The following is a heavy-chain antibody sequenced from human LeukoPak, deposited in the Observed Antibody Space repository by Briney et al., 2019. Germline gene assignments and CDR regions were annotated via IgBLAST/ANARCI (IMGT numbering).Heavy chain of an antibody. D-gene: IGHD6-13*01. Sequence: PSETLSLTCTVSGGSISSYYWSWIRQPPGKGLEWIGYIYYSRSTNYNPSLKSRVTISVDTSKNQFSLKLSSVTAADTAVYYCARDERPPGIAAAGTGFDYWGQGTLVTVSS. CDR3: ARDERPPGIAAAGTGFDY. CDR2: IYYSRST. J-gene: IGHJ4*02. CDR1: GGSISSYY. V-gene: IGHV4-59*01.